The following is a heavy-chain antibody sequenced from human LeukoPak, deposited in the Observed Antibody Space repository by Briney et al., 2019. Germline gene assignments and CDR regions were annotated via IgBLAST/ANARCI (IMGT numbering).Heavy chain of an antibody. CDR3: AKVRSISSTSADDY. D-gene: IGHD2-2*01. Sequence: PGGSLRLSCAASGFTFNIYTMNWVRQAPGKGLEWVSYISSSGSTIYYADSVKGRFTISRDNSKNTLYLQMNSLRAEDTAVYYCAKVRSISSTSADDYWGQGTLVTVSS. CDR2: ISSSGSTI. V-gene: IGHV3-23*01. J-gene: IGHJ4*02. CDR1: GFTFNIYT.